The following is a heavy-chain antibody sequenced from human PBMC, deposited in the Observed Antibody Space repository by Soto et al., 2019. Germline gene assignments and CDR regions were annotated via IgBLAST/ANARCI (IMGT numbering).Heavy chain of an antibody. CDR3: ARYPNPTVAGLPFDL. Sequence: GGSLRLSCAASGFTFSSYWMSWVRQAPGKGLEWVAHTRQDGGQEYYVDSVKGRFTISRDNAKNSLYLQMNSLRVEDTAVYYCARYPNPTVAGLPFDLWGQGTLVT. CDR1: GFTFSSYW. V-gene: IGHV3-7*03. D-gene: IGHD6-19*01. CDR2: TRQDGGQE. J-gene: IGHJ4*02.